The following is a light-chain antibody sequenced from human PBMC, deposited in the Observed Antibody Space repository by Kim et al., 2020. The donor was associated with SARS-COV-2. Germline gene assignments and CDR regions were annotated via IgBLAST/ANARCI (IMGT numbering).Light chain of an antibody. V-gene: IGKV1-27*01. CDR1: QDISNY. Sequence: ASVGDRVTITCRASQDISNYLAWYQLKPGKAPKLLIYAASALQPGVPSRFSGSGSGTDFTLTVTSLQPEDVATYYCQKCDSAPWTFGQGTKVDIK. J-gene: IGKJ1*01. CDR3: QKCDSAPWT. CDR2: AAS.